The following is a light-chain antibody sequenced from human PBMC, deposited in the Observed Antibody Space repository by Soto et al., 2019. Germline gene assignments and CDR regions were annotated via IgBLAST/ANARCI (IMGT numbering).Light chain of an antibody. V-gene: IGKV1-39*01. Sequence: DIQMTQSPSSLSASVGDRVTITCRASQGIGNTLHWYQQKPGKAPKLLIYLTSSLHSGVPSRFSGSGSWTDFTLTITSLQPEDFATYYCSTPYTFGQGTKLEIK. CDR2: LTS. CDR1: QGIGNT. J-gene: IGKJ2*01. CDR3: STPYT.